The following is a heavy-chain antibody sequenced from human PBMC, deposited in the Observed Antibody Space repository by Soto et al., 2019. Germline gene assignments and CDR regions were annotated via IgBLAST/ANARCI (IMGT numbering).Heavy chain of an antibody. CDR2: IGTVGDT. D-gene: IGHD3-10*01. CDR3: VRRLSLSYGHSGKDG. CDR1: GFTLFTYD. Sequence: PGGSLSLSCKASGFTLFTYDMHWVRQLPGDGLEWVSGIGTVGDTDYLGSVKGRFTISRDTAQGSVYLDLDDLRAGDTAVYFCVRRLSLSYGHSGKDGWRQVTTVTFS. V-gene: IGHV3-13*01. J-gene: IGHJ6*02.